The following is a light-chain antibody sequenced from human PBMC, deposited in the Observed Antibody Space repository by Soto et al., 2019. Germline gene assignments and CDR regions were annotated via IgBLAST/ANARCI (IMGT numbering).Light chain of an antibody. Sequence: DIQMTQSPSSLSASGGDRVTITCRASQTIGRYLNWYQQQPGKAPKLLIYAGSNLQSGVPSRFSGTGSGTEFTLAISNLQPDDFATYYCQQYETFSPWTFGQGTKVDIK. CDR1: QTIGRY. J-gene: IGKJ1*01. CDR3: QQYETFSPWT. CDR2: AGS. V-gene: IGKV1-39*01.